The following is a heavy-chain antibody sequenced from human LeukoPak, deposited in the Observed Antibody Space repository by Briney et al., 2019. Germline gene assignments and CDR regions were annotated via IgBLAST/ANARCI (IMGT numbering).Heavy chain of an antibody. J-gene: IGHJ5*02. V-gene: IGHV4-39*01. D-gene: IGHD2-15*01. Sequence: SETLSLTCTVSGGSITSTHYYWGWLRQPPGKGLEWIGNIYYFGSTYYTPSLRSRVTISVDTSKNQFSLKLSSATAADTALYYCARMTCGGGTCWWFDPWGQGTLVTVSS. CDR3: ARMTCGGGTCWWFDP. CDR1: GGSITSTHYY. CDR2: IYYFGST.